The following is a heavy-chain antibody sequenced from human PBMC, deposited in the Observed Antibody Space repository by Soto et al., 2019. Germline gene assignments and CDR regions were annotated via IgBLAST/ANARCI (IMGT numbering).Heavy chain of an antibody. J-gene: IGHJ5*02. CDR3: ARYVLRFLEWSPGGSWFDP. Sequence: ASVKVSCKASGYTFTSYGISWVRQAPGQGLEWMGWISAYNGNTNYAQKLHGRVTMTTDTSTSTAYMELRSLRSDDTAVYYCARYVLRFLEWSPGGSWFDPWGQGTLVTVSS. V-gene: IGHV1-18*01. D-gene: IGHD3-3*01. CDR1: GYTFTSYG. CDR2: ISAYNGNT.